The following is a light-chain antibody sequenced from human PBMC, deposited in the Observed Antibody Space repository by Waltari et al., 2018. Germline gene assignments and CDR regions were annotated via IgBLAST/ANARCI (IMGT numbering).Light chain of an antibody. Sequence: QSALTQPASVSGSPGQSTAISCPGTSSDGGGYKFVSWSQQQPGKAPKPMIYDVTTRPSGVSDRFSGSKSGNTASLTISGLQAEDEGDYYCGSYRYGSSLVFGGGTRLTVL. CDR3: GSYRYGSSLV. CDR2: DVT. CDR1: SSDGGGYKF. J-gene: IGLJ2*01. V-gene: IGLV2-14*03.